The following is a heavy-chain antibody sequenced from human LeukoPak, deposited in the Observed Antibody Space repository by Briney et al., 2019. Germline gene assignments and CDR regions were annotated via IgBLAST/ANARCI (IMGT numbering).Heavy chain of an antibody. Sequence: SETLSLTCTVSGGSISSSSYYWGWIRQPPGKGLEWIRSIYYSGSTYYNPSLKSRVTISVDTSKNQFSLKLSSVTAADTAVYYCARTLVSTGGMAWGQGTLVTVSS. V-gene: IGHV4-39*07. CDR2: IYYSGST. D-gene: IGHD5/OR15-5a*01. J-gene: IGHJ5*02. CDR1: GGSISSSSYY. CDR3: ARTLVSTGGMA.